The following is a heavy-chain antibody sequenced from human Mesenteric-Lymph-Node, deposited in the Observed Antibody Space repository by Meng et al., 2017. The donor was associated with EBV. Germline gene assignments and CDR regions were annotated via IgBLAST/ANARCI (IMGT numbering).Heavy chain of an antibody. J-gene: IGHJ4*02. V-gene: IGHV4-4*02. D-gene: IGHD2-8*02. CDR1: GGSSSSSSW. Sequence: QVTRTEAGPGRVKPSGNLSLPCAVAGGSSSSSSWWSWVRQPPGKGLEWIGEIYHTGNTNYNPSLKSRVTISVDKSKNQFSLNLTSVTAADTAVYYCARTSVAVLYVGLDYWGQGTLVTVSS. CDR3: ARTSVAVLYVGLDY. CDR2: IYHTGNT.